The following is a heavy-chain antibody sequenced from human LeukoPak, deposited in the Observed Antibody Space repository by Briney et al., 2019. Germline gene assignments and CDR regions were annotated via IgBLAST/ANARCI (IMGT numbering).Heavy chain of an antibody. V-gene: IGHV4-39*07. Sequence: PSETLSLTCTVSGGSISSSSYYWGWIRQPPGKGLEWIGSIYYSGSTYYNPSLKSRVTISVDTSKNQFSLKLSSVTAADTAVYYCARGRRDYYDSSGYPHYWFDPWGQGTLVTVSS. J-gene: IGHJ5*02. CDR3: ARGRRDYYDSSGYPHYWFDP. CDR2: IYYSGST. CDR1: GGSISSSSYY. D-gene: IGHD3-22*01.